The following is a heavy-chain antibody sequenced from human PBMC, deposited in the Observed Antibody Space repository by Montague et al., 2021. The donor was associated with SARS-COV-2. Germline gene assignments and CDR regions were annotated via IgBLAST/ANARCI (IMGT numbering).Heavy chain of an antibody. Sequence: SLRLSCAASGFTFSNYDMNWVRQAPGKGPEWISYISTSAYTTSYAGSVKGRFTISRDNGKTSLYLQMNSLRVEDTAVYYCTGDYRSIVGDGLDIWGQGTKVTVSS. CDR2: ISTSAYTT. J-gene: IGHJ3*02. V-gene: IGHV3-48*03. CDR3: TGDYRSIVGDGLDI. D-gene: IGHD3-16*02. CDR1: GFTFSNYD.